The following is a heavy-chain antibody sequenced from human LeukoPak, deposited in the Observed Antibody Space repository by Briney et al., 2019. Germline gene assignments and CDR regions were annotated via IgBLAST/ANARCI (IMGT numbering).Heavy chain of an antibody. CDR1: GFTFSTYW. CDR3: AKFPTPYYYDSSGYPFDY. D-gene: IGHD3-22*01. J-gene: IGHJ4*02. CDR2: INSDGSST. Sequence: GGSLRLSCAASGFTFSTYWMHWVRQAPGKGLVWVSRINSDGSSTSYADSVKGRFTISRDNAKNTLYLQMNSLRAEDTAVYYCAKFPTPYYYDSSGYPFDYWGQGTLVTVSS. V-gene: IGHV3-74*01.